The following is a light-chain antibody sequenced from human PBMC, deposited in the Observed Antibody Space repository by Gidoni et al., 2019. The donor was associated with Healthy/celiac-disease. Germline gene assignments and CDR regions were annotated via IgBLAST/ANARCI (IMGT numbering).Light chain of an antibody. Sequence: AIQLTQSPSSLSASVGDRVTITCRASQGISSALAWYQQKPGKAPKLLIYDASSLESGVPSRFSGSGSGTDFTLTISSLQPEDSATYYCQQFNNYPFGGGTKVEIK. V-gene: IGKV1D-13*01. CDR2: DAS. CDR1: QGISSA. CDR3: QQFNNYP. J-gene: IGKJ4*01.